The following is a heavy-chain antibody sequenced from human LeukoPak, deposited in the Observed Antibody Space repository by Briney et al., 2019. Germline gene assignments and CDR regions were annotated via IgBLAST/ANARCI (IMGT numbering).Heavy chain of an antibody. V-gene: IGHV4-39*07. CDR1: GGSISSSSYY. CDR3: ARDLSSSWFNRYWYFDL. CDR2: IYHSGST. J-gene: IGHJ2*01. Sequence: PSETLSLTCTVSGGSISSSSYYWGWIRQPPGKGLEWIGSIYHSGSTYYNPSLKSRVTISVDTSKNQFSLKLSSVTAADTAVYYCARDLSSSWFNRYWYFDLWGRGTLVTVSS. D-gene: IGHD6-13*01.